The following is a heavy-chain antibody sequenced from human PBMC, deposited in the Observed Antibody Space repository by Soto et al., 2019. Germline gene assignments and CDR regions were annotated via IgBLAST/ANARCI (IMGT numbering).Heavy chain of an antibody. V-gene: IGHV4-59*01. J-gene: IGHJ6*03. CDR3: ARALLSDYYYMDV. CDR1: GGSISSYY. CDR2: IYYSGST. Sequence: SETLSLTCTVSGGSISSYYWSWIRQPPGKGLEWIGYIYYSGSTNYNPSLKSRVTISVDTSKNQFSLKLSSVTAADTAVYYCARALLSDYYYMDVWGKGTTVTAP.